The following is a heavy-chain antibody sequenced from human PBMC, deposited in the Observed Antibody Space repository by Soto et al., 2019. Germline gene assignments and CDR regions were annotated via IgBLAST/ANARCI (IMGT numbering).Heavy chain of an antibody. D-gene: IGHD1-26*01. J-gene: IGHJ5*02. CDR3: ARDVGIVAASAWEMFDP. CDR2: INPGNDNT. CDR1: GYTFTRNA. Sequence: ASVKVSCKASGYTFTRNAIHWVRQAPGQSLEWMGWINPGNDNTRYSQKLQGRVTILRDTSASTVYMELSSLRSEDTAVYYCARDVGIVAASAWEMFDPRGQGTLVTVSS. V-gene: IGHV1-3*01.